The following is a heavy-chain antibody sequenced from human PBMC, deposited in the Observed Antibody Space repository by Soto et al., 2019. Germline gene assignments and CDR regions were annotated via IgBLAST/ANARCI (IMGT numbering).Heavy chain of an antibody. CDR1: GGTFSSYT. J-gene: IGHJ4*02. CDR2: IIPILGIA. CDR3: ARGVYGDYNTFDY. Sequence: QVQLVQSGAEVKKPGSSVKVSCKASGGTFSSYTISWVRQAPGQGLEWMGRIIPILGIANYAQKFQGRVTITADKYTSTAYMELSSLRSEDTAVYYCARGVYGDYNTFDYWGQGTLVTVSS. V-gene: IGHV1-69*02. D-gene: IGHD4-17*01.